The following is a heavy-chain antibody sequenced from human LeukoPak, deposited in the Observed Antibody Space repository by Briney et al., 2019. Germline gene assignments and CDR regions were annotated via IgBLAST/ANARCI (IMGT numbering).Heavy chain of an antibody. CDR2: ISGSGGST. D-gene: IGHD6-13*01. CDR1: GFTFSSYA. V-gene: IGHV3-23*01. CDR3: AKDGAAAGTRNWFDP. Sequence: GGSLRLSCAASGFTFSSYAMSWVPQAPGKGLEWVSAISGSGGSTYYADSVKGRFTISRDNSKNTLYLQMNSLRAEDTAVYYCAKDGAAAGTRNWFDPWGQGTLVTVSS. J-gene: IGHJ5*02.